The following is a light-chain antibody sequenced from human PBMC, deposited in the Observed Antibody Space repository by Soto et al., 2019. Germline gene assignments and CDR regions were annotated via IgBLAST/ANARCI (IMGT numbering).Light chain of an antibody. V-gene: IGLV1-47*01. CDR3: AAWEDSLSGCL. CDR1: SSNIGTNY. CDR2: RSN. J-gene: IGLJ3*02. Sequence: QSVLTQPPSASGTPGQRVTISCSGSSSNIGTNYVYWYQQFPETAPKLLIQRSNQRPSGVPDRFSGSKSGTSASLAISGLRSEDEADYFCAAWEDSLSGCLFGGGTKLTVL.